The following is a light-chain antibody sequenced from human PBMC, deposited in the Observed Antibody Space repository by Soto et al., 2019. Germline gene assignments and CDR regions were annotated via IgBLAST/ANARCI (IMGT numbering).Light chain of an antibody. V-gene: IGLV2-14*01. CDR1: SSDVGTYEY. CDR2: DVS. Sequence: QAALTQPASVSGSPGQSITISCTGTSSDVGTYEYVSWYQQHPGKAPKVMIFDVSNRPSGVSNRFSASKSGNTASLTISGLQAEDEADYYCSSYSSSSTHYIFGTGTKVTV. J-gene: IGLJ1*01. CDR3: SSYSSSSTHYI.